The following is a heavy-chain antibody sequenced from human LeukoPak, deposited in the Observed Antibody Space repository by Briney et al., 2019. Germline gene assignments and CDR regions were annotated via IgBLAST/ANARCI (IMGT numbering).Heavy chain of an antibody. D-gene: IGHD3-3*01. CDR1: GFTFSSYG. V-gene: IGHV3-30*18. J-gene: IGHJ4*02. CDR2: ISYDGSNK. Sequence: PGGSLRLSCAASGFTFSSYGMHWVRQAPGKGLEWVAVISYDGSNKYYADSVKGRFTISRDNSKNTLYLQMNSLRAEDTAVYYCAKDWGIWSGYYSPYYFDYWGQGTLVTVSS. CDR3: AKDWGIWSGYYSPYYFDY.